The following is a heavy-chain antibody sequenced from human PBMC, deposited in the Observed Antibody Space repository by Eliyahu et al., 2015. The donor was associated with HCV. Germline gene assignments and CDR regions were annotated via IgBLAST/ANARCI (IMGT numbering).Heavy chain of an antibody. CDR1: GGSFSGYY. V-gene: IGHV4-34*01. D-gene: IGHD1/OR15-1a*01. CDR2: IHQSGST. J-gene: IGHJ4*02. CDR3: ARGNTYYLDS. Sequence: QVQLQQWGAGLLKPSETLSLTCAVYGGSFSGYYWSWIRQSPGKGLEWIGGIHQSGSTKYNPSLKSPVTISVDTSKNQFSLKLSSVTAADTAVYYCARGNTYYLDSWGRGTLVTVSS.